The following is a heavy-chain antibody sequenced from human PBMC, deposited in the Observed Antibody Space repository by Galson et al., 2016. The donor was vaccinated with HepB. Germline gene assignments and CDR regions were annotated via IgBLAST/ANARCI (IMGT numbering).Heavy chain of an antibody. V-gene: IGHV3-74*01. D-gene: IGHD3-22*01. Sequence: SLRLSCAASGFTFSSYWMHWVRQAPGKGLVWVSRIKSDGGDTIYADHVKGRFTISRDNAKKTLYLQMNSLRAEDTAVYYCARSTRGYHDWGQGTLVTVSS. CDR2: IKSDGGDT. CDR1: GFTFSSYW. J-gene: IGHJ4*02. CDR3: ARSTRGYHD.